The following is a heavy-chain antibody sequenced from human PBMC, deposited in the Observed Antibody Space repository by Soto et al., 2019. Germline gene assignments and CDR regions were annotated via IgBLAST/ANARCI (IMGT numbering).Heavy chain of an antibody. CDR3: ARVGDCSGGSCYSDYYYYMYV. CDR1: GGTFSSYT. CDR2: IIPIRGIA. Sequence: QVQLVQSGAEVKKPGSSVKVSCKASGGTFSSYTISWVRQAPGQGLEWMGRIIPIRGIANYAQKFQGRVTITADKSTSTAYMELSSLRSEDTAVYYCARVGDCSGGSCYSDYYYYMYVWGKGTTVTVSS. J-gene: IGHJ6*03. D-gene: IGHD2-15*01. V-gene: IGHV1-69*02.